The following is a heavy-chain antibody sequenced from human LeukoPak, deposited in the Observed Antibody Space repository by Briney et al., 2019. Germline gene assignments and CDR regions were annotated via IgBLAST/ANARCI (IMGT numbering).Heavy chain of an antibody. Sequence: SETLSLTCTVSGDSISSNSYYWVWIRQPPGKGLEWIGSINYSGNTYYNPSLKSRVTISVDTSKNQFSLKLSSVTAADTAVYYCARHLRDSSGYRPYYFDYWGQGTLVAVSS. CDR3: ARHLRDSSGYRPYYFDY. J-gene: IGHJ4*02. V-gene: IGHV4-39*01. D-gene: IGHD3-22*01. CDR1: GDSISSNSYY. CDR2: INYSGNT.